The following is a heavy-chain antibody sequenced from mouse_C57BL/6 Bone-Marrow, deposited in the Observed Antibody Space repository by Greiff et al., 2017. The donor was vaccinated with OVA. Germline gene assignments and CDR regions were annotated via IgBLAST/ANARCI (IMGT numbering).Heavy chain of an antibody. CDR1: GYTFTSYW. CDR2: INPSSGYT. J-gene: IGHJ4*01. V-gene: IGHV1-7*01. D-gene: IGHD2-3*01. Sequence: VQLQQSGAELAKPGASVKLSCKASGYTFTSYWMHWVKQRPGQGLEWIGYINPSSGYTKYNQKLTDKATLTADKSSSPAYMQLSSRTYEVSAGYYCASYDGYYYLYAMGYWGQGTSVTVSS. CDR3: ASYDGYYYLYAMGY.